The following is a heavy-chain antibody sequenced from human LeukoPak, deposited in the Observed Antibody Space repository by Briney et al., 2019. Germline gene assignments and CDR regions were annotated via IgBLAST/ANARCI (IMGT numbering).Heavy chain of an antibody. D-gene: IGHD6-13*01. CDR1: GFTFSSTT. J-gene: IGHJ4*02. CDR3: TKDRRGPAAGTWYFDS. V-gene: IGHV3-23*01. Sequence: GGSLRLPCVASGFTFSSTTMGWVRQAPGRGLEWVSSITAIDGRTYYADSVRGRFTISRDNSKNTVYLQLNSLRAGDTAIYYCTKDRRGPAAGTWYFDSWGQGTLVTISS. CDR2: ITAIDGRT.